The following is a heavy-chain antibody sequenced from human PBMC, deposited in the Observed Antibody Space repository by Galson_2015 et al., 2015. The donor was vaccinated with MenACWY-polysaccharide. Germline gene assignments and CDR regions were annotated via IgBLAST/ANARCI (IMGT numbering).Heavy chain of an antibody. CDR2: MNPNSGNT. J-gene: IGHJ4*02. CDR3: ARALKSTYGGVIVNCNLAF. Sequence: SVKVSCKASGYTFTTYDINWVRQAPGQGLEWMGWMNPNSGNTGYAQKFQGRVTMTRNTSISTAYMELSSLRSEDTAVYYCARALKSTYGGVIVNCNLAFWGQGTLVTVSS. D-gene: IGHD3-16*02. V-gene: IGHV1-8*01. CDR1: GYTFTTYD.